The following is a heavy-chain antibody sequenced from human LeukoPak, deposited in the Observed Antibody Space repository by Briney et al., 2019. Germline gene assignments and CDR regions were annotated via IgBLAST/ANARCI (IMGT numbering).Heavy chain of an antibody. Sequence: ASVKVSCKASGYTFTGYYMRWVRQAPGQGLEWMGWINPNSGGTNYAQKFQGRVTMTRDTSISTAYMELSRLRSDDTAVYYCARGYYYDSSVYYPRMDVWGKGTTVTVSS. D-gene: IGHD3-22*01. CDR1: GYTFTGYY. V-gene: IGHV1-2*02. J-gene: IGHJ6*04. CDR3: ARGYYYDSSVYYPRMDV. CDR2: INPNSGGT.